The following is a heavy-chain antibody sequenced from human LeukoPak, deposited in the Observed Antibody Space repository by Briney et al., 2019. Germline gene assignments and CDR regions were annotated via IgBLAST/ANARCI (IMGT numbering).Heavy chain of an antibody. CDR3: ARTSSSWSAEYFQH. D-gene: IGHD6-13*01. CDR1: GYSFTSYW. Sequence: GESLKISCKGSGYSFTSYWIAWVRQMPGKGLEWMGIIYPGDSDTRYSPSFQGQVTFSADKSITTAYLQWSSLKASDTAMYYCARTSSSWSAEYFQHWGQGTLVTVSS. V-gene: IGHV5-51*01. CDR2: IYPGDSDT. J-gene: IGHJ1*01.